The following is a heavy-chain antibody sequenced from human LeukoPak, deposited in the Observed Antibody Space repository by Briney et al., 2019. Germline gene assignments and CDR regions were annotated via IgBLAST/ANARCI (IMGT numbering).Heavy chain of an antibody. CDR2: IFSRSESI. J-gene: IGHJ4*02. V-gene: IGHV3-21*01. Sequence: PGGSLRLSCAASGFTFGAYTINWVRQAPGKGLEWVSCIFSRSESILYADSVKGRFTISRDNAKNSLYLQMDSLRVEDTAVYYCARGSYDTSGYYREDFFDYWGQGTLVTVSS. CDR3: ARGSYDTSGYYREDFFDY. CDR1: GFTFGAYT. D-gene: IGHD3-22*01.